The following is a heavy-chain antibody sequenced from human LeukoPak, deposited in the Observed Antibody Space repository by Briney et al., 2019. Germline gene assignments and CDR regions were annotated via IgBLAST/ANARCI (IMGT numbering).Heavy chain of an antibody. CDR3: ARGAATNRYYFDY. D-gene: IGHD5-12*01. CDR1: GYTFTSYA. J-gene: IGHJ4*02. CDR2: INAGNGNT. V-gene: IGHV1-3*01. Sequence: GASVKVSCKASGYTFTSYAMHWVRQAPGQRLEWMGWINAGNGNTKYSQKFQGRVTITRDTSASTAYMELSSLRSEDTAVYSCARGAATNRYYFDYWGQGTLVTVSS.